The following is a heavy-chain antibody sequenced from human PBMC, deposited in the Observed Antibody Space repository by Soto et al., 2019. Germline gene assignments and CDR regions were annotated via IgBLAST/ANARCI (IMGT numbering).Heavy chain of an antibody. D-gene: IGHD2-21*02. Sequence: EVQLVESGGGLVQPGGSLRLSCAASGFTFSSYSMNWVRQAPGKGLEWVSYISSSSSTMYYADSVKGRFTISRDNAKNSLYLQMNSLRDEDTAVYYCARERVCGGDCYSFDYWGQGTLVTVSS. V-gene: IGHV3-48*02. CDR3: ARERVCGGDCYSFDY. CDR1: GFTFSSYS. CDR2: ISSSSSTM. J-gene: IGHJ4*02.